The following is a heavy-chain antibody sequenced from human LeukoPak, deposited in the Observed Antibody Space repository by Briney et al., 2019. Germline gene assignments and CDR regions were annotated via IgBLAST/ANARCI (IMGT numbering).Heavy chain of an antibody. Sequence: ASVTVSFKSSGYTFTIYGISWVRQAPGQGLEWVGWISAYNGNTNYAQKLQGRVTMTTDTSTSTAYMELRSLRSDDTAVYYCAREPMNGEFDPWGQGTLVTVSS. CDR3: AREPMNGEFDP. V-gene: IGHV1-18*01. CDR1: GYTFTIYG. D-gene: IGHD3-10*01. CDR2: ISAYNGNT. J-gene: IGHJ5*02.